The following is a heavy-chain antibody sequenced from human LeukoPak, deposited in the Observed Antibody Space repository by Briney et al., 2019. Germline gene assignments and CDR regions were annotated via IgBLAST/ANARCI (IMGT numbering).Heavy chain of an antibody. CDR1: GFIFSDYG. CDR2: ISYDGINT. V-gene: IGHV3-30*03. J-gene: IGHJ3*02. D-gene: IGHD4-17*01. CDR3: TGSYGEDAFDI. Sequence: GGSLRLSCAASGFIFSDYGMDWVRQAPGKGLEWLAVISYDGINTRYADSVKGRFTISRDNSKNTLYLQMNSLRPEDTAVYYCTGSYGEDAFDIWGQGTMVTVSS.